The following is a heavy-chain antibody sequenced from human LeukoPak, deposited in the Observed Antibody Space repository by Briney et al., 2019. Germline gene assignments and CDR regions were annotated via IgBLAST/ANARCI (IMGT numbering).Heavy chain of an antibody. CDR1: GGSISSSSYY. D-gene: IGHD1-26*01. J-gene: IGHJ4*02. CDR2: IYYSGST. CDR3: ARYSGTHSRNFDY. Sequence: PSETLSLTCTVSGGSISSSSYYWGWIRQPPGKGLEWIGSIYYSGSTYYNPSLKSRVTISVDTSKNQFSLKLTSVTAADTAVYYCARYSGTHSRNFDYWGQGTLVTVSS. V-gene: IGHV4-39*07.